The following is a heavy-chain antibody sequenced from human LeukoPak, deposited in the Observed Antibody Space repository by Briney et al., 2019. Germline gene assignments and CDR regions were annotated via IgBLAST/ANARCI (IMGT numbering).Heavy chain of an antibody. CDR2: IYSGGDT. V-gene: IGHV3-53*01. Sequence: GGSLRLSCAASGFTVSNNYMSWVRQAPGKGLEWVSIIYSGGDTYYADSVKGRFTISRDNSKNTMSLQMNSLRADDTAVYYCVSHSDSLTSYCFDYWGRGTLVTVSS. CDR3: VSHSDSLTSYCFDY. D-gene: IGHD3-9*01. CDR1: GFTVSNNY. J-gene: IGHJ4*02.